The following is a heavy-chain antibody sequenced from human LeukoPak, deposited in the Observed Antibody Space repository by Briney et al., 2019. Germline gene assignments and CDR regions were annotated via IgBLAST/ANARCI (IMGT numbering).Heavy chain of an antibody. J-gene: IGHJ3*02. D-gene: IGHD3-22*01. V-gene: IGHV1-69*06. CDR2: IIPIFGTA. Sequence: GASVKVSCKASGGTFSSYAISWVRQAPGQGLEWMGGIIPIFGTANYAQKFQGRVAITADKSTSTAYMELSSLRSEDTAVYYCAREGGYYYDKGRAFDIWGQGTMVTVSS. CDR1: GGTFSSYA. CDR3: AREGGYYYDKGRAFDI.